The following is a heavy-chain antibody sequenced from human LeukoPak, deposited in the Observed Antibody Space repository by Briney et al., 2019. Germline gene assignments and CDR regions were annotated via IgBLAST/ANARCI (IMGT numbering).Heavy chain of an antibody. CDR2: IYYSGST. CDR1: GGSISSYY. V-gene: IGHV4-59*01. J-gene: IGHJ6*02. Sequence: SETLSLTCTVSGGSISSYYWSWIRQPPGKGLEWIGYIYYSGSTNYNPSLKSRVTISVDTSKNQFSLKLSSMTAADTAVYYCAGRNKGPADVWGQGTTVIVSS. D-gene: IGHD1-14*01. CDR3: AGRNKGPADV.